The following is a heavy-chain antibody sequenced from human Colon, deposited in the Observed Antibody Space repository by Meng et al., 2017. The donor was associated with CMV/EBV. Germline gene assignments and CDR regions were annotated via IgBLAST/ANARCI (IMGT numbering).Heavy chain of an antibody. CDR1: GATFNNNG. CDR3: AKDRYLGSGTFFGHYGMDV. Sequence: GESLKISCEASGATFNNNGMHWVRQAPGKGLEWVAFIRYDGSDKIYADPVKGRVTISRDKSKNKLYLQMNSLRLEDTAIYYCAKDRYLGSGTFFGHYGMDVGGPGTTVTVSS. CDR2: IRYDGSDK. J-gene: IGHJ6*02. V-gene: IGHV3-30*02. D-gene: IGHD3-10*01.